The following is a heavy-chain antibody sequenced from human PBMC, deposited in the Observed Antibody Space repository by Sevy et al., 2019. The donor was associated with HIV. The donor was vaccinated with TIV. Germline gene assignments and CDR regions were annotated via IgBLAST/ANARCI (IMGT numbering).Heavy chain of an antibody. CDR2: IYNTGTT. CDR1: GDSINNGDYY. J-gene: IGHJ5*02. D-gene: IGHD4-4*01. V-gene: IGHV4-31*03. CDR3: ARTTVTTLSSARNNWFDP. Sequence: SETLSLTCTVSGDSINNGDYYGSWIRQNPGKGLEWIGKIYNTGTTYYNPSLKSRLRISVERSENTLSLSLRSVTAADTAVYYCARTTVTTLSSARNNWFDPWGQGTLVTVSS.